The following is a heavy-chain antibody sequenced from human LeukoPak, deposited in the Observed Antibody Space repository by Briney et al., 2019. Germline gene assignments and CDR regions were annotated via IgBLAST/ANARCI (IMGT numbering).Heavy chain of an antibody. J-gene: IGHJ4*02. D-gene: IGHD3-3*01. V-gene: IGHV1-58*02. Sequence: SVKVSCKASGFTFTRSAMQWVRQARGQRLEWIGWIVVGSGNTKYAQKFQERVTITRDMSTGTAYMELSSLRSEDTAVYYCATGSYDFWSGYQGPLDYWGQGTLVTVSS. CDR3: ATGSYDFWSGYQGPLDY. CDR1: GFTFTRSA. CDR2: IVVGSGNT.